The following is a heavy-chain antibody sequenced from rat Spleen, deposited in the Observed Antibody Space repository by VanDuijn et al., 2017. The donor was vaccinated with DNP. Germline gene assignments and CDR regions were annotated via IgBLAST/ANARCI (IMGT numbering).Heavy chain of an antibody. Sequence: EVQLVESGGDLVQPGRSLRLSCVASGFSFRDYDMAWVRQAPTKGLEWVACMSPTTRSSYYRDSVRGRFTVSRDDSTNTLYLQMDSLRSEDTATYYCARHRIYNNLFDYWGQGVMVTVSS. V-gene: IGHV5S13*01. CDR1: GFSFRDYD. J-gene: IGHJ2*01. CDR3: ARHRIYNNLFDY. CDR2: MSPTTRSS. D-gene: IGHD1-10*01.